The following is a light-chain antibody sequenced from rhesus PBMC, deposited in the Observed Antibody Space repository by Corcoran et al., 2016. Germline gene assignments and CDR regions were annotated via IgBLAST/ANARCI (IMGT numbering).Light chain of an antibody. J-gene: IGKJ2*01. V-gene: IGKV1S12*01. CDR1: QNIYSN. CDR2: AAS. Sequence: DIQMSQSPSALSASVGARVTIPCRASQNIYSNLAWYQQKPGKAPKLLLFAASSLQPGIPSRFSGSGSGTDFTLTISSLQPEDSAAYYCQHYYDNPYSFGQGTKVVIK. CDR3: QHYYDNPYS.